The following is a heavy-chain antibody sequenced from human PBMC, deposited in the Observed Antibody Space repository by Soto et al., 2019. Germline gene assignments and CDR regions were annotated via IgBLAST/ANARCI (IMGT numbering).Heavy chain of an antibody. Sequence: ASVKVSCKASGYSFTSYSVHWVRQAPGQRLEWMGYIDVPNDNTKSSQRFQGRVTLTMDTSASTAYMELSSLRSEDTAVYYCARSLNVAFEYWGQGTMVTVSS. V-gene: IGHV1-3*01. J-gene: IGHJ4*02. CDR1: GYSFTSYS. CDR2: IDVPNDNT. CDR3: ARSLNVAFEY. D-gene: IGHD5-12*01.